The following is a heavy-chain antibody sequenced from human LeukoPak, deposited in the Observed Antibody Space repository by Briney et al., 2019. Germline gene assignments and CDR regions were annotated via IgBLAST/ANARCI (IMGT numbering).Heavy chain of an antibody. J-gene: IGHJ4*02. V-gene: IGHV3-23*01. CDR3: ALSSSPCCFDY. CDR1: GFTFSSYA. Sequence: GGSLRLSCAASGFTFSSYAMSWVRQAPGKGLEWVSAISGSGGSTYYADSVKGRFTISRDNSRNTLYQQMNSLRAEDTAVYYCALSSSPCCFDYWGQGTLVTVSS. D-gene: IGHD6-6*01. CDR2: ISGSGGST.